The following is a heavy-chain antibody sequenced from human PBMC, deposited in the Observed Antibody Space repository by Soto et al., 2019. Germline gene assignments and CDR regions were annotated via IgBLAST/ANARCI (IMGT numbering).Heavy chain of an antibody. CDR3: ASLRRWHPFDL. V-gene: IGHV3-74*03. Sequence: EVLLLESGGGLVQPGGSLRLSCAASGFTFSNYWMHWVRRAPGQGLVWVARVNSEGSDTMYADSVKGRFTISRDNAKNTLYLQMNGLRAEDTAVYYCASLRRWHPFDLWGQGTLVTVSS. CDR2: VNSEGSDT. CDR1: GFTFSNYW. D-gene: IGHD4-17*01. J-gene: IGHJ4*02.